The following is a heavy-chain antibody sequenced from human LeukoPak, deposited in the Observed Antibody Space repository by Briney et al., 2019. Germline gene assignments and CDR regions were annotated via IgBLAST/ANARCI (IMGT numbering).Heavy chain of an antibody. CDR1: GYSFTDYY. Sequence: ASVRVSCKASGYSFTDYYLHWVRQAPGQGLEWMGWMKPESGKTGTAQRFQGRVTLTRDTSTSTAYMEVTRLTSDDTAIYYCARDKNPTVFDYWGQGTLVTASS. V-gene: IGHV1-2*02. CDR3: ARDKNPTVFDY. CDR2: MKPESGKT. J-gene: IGHJ4*01.